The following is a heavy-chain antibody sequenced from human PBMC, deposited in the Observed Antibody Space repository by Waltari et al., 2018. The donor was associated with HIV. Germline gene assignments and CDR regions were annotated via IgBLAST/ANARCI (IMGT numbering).Heavy chain of an antibody. J-gene: IGHJ5*02. V-gene: IGHV4-34*01. CDR1: GGSFSGYY. CDR3: ARAKKYYSSSPFKTGWFDP. CDR2: INHSGST. Sequence: QVQLQQWGAGLLKPSETLSLTCAVYGGSFSGYYWRWIRQPPGKGLEWIGEINHSGSTNYNPSLKSRVTISVDTSKNQFSLKLSSVTAADTAVYYCARAKKYYSSSPFKTGWFDPWGQGTLVTVSS. D-gene: IGHD6-6*01.